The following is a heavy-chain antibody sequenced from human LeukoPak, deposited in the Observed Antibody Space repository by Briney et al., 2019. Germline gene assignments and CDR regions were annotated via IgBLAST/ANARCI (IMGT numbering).Heavy chain of an antibody. CDR1: GFTVSDTY. CDR2: FWIDGTT. CDR3: ATKYGEN. D-gene: IGHD4/OR15-4a*01. Sequence: GGSLRLSCVASGFTVSDTYMSWVRQAPGKGLECVSVFWIDGTTHHADSVKGRFTISRDSSKNTLYLQMNSLRPEDTAVYYCATKYGENWSQGTLVTVSS. J-gene: IGHJ4*02. V-gene: IGHV3-66*02.